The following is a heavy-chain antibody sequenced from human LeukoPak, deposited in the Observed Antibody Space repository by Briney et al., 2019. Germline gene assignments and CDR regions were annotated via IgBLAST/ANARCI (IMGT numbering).Heavy chain of an antibody. CDR1: GDTFTGYA. J-gene: IGHJ4*02. Sequence: GASLKVSCKASGDTFTGYAMHWVRQAPGQRLEWMGWINAGNGNTKYSQKFQGRVTITRDTSASTAYMELSSLRSEDTAVYYCARLYCSSTSCHGDDYWGQGTLVIVSS. CDR2: INAGNGNT. CDR3: ARLYCSSTSCHGDDY. D-gene: IGHD2-2*01. V-gene: IGHV1-3*01.